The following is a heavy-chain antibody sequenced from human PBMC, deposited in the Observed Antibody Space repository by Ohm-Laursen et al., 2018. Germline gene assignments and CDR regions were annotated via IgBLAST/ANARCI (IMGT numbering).Heavy chain of an antibody. CDR3: ARVKQWLIYAFDI. V-gene: IGHV4-34*01. CDR2: INHSGST. Sequence: LSLTCSVYGGSFSGYYWSWIRQPPGKGLEWIGEINHSGSTNYNPSLKSRVTISVDTSKNQFSLKLSSVTAADTAVYYCARVKQWLIYAFDIWGQGTMVTVSS. J-gene: IGHJ3*02. CDR1: GGSFSGYY. D-gene: IGHD6-19*01.